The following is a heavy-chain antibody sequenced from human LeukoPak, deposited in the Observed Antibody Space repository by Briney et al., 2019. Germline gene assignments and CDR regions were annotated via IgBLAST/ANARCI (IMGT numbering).Heavy chain of an antibody. Sequence: PSETLSLTCTVSGGSISGYYWNWIRQPPGKRLEWIGYIYYSGSTNYNPSLKSRATISVDMSKNQFSLKLTSVTPADTAVYYCARVITIIRGLDPWGQGIQVTVSS. CDR2: IYYSGST. CDR3: ARVITIIRGLDP. J-gene: IGHJ5*02. CDR1: GGSISGYY. D-gene: IGHD3-10*01. V-gene: IGHV4-59*01.